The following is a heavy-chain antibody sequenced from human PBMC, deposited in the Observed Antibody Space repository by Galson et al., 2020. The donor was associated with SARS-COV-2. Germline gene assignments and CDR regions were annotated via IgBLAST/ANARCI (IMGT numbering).Heavy chain of an antibody. V-gene: IGHV4-34*01. CDR2: INHSGST. J-gene: IGHJ6*02. CDR1: GGSFSGYY. Sequence: SETLSLTCAVYGGSFSGYYWSWIRQPPGKRLEWIGEINHSGSTNYNPSLKSRVTISVDTSKNQFSLKLSSVTAADTAVYYCAVAVAGTDYYYGMDVWGQGTTVTVSS. CDR3: AVAVAGTDYYYGMDV. D-gene: IGHD6-19*01.